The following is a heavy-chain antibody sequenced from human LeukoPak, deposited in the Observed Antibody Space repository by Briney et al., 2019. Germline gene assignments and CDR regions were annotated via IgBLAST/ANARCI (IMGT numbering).Heavy chain of an antibody. J-gene: IGHJ4*02. CDR3: ARDRGDGHYYDRSGSDY. CDR1: GYTFTSYG. D-gene: IGHD3-22*01. CDR2: IIPILGIA. V-gene: IGHV1-69*04. Sequence: GASVKVSCKASGYTFTSYGISWVRQAPGQGLEWMGRIIPILGIANYAQKFQGRVTITADKSTSTAYMELSSLRSEDTAVYYCARDRGDGHYYDRSGSDYWGQGTLVTVSS.